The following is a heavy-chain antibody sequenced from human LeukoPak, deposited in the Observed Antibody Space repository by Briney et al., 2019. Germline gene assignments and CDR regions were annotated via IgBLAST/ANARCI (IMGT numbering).Heavy chain of an antibody. D-gene: IGHD2-2*01. CDR1: GYTFTDYY. CDR2: INPDNGGA. V-gene: IGHV1-2*02. J-gene: IGHJ5*02. Sequence: ASVKISCRASGYTFTDYYIHWVRQAPGQGLEWMGWINPDNGGANYAQKFQGRVTMTRDTSIRTVYMDLSRLRSDDTAVFYCTREARVGNWFDPWGQGTQVTVSS. CDR3: TREARVGNWFDP.